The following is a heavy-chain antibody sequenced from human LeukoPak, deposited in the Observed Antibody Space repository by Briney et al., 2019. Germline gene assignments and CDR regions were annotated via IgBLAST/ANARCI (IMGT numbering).Heavy chain of an antibody. CDR1: GGSISSGDYY. J-gene: IGHJ4*02. V-gene: IGHV4-30-4*01. D-gene: IGHD3-22*01. CDR2: IYYSGST. CDR3: ASRLRYYYDSSGYYGTFDY. Sequence: PSETLSLTCTVSGGSISSGDYYWSWIRQPPGKGLEWIGYIYYSGSTYYNPSLKSRVTISVDTSKNQFSLKLSSVTAADTAVYYCASRLRYYYDSSGYYGTFDYWGQGTLVTVSS.